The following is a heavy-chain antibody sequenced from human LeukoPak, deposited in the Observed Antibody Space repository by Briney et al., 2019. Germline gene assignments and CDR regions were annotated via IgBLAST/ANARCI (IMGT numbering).Heavy chain of an antibody. Sequence: SETLSLTCTVSGGSISSSSYYWGWIRQPPGKGLEWIGSIYYSGSTYYNPSLKSRVTISVDTSKNQCSLRLSSVTAADTAVYYCARGYDYIWGSYVKYYFDYWGQGILVTVSS. CDR1: GGSISSSSYY. V-gene: IGHV4-39*07. CDR3: ARGYDYIWGSYVKYYFDY. CDR2: IYYSGST. J-gene: IGHJ4*02. D-gene: IGHD3-16*01.